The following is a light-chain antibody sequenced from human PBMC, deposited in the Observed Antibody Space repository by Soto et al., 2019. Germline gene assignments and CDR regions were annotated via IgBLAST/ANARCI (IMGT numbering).Light chain of an antibody. Sequence: EIVLTQSPGTLSLSPGERATLSCRASQSVSSSYLAWYQQKPGQAPRLLIYGASSRATGIPDRFSGRGSGTHFTLTISRLQPEDFAVYYCQQYGSSHTFGQRTALEI. CDR3: QQYGSSHT. CDR2: GAS. V-gene: IGKV3-20*01. J-gene: IGKJ2*01. CDR1: QSVSSSY.